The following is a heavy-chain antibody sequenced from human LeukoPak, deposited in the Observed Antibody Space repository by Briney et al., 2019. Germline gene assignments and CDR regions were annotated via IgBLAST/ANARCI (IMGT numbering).Heavy chain of an antibody. Sequence: GGSLRLSCAASGFTFSSYAMHWVRQAPGKGLGYVSAISSNGGSTYYANSVKGRFTISRDNSKNTLYLQMGSLRAEDMAVYYCARRTGDGFDYWGQGTLVTVSS. CDR3: ARRTGDGFDY. D-gene: IGHD7-27*01. V-gene: IGHV3-64*01. CDR2: ISSNGGST. CDR1: GFTFSSYA. J-gene: IGHJ4*02.